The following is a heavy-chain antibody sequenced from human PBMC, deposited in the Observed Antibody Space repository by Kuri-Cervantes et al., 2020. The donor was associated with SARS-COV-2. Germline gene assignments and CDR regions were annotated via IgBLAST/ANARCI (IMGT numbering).Heavy chain of an antibody. J-gene: IGHJ5*02. Sequence: ESLKISCTVSGGSISSYYWGWIRQPPGKGLEWIGSIYHSGSTYYNPSLKSRVTISVDTSKNQFSLKLSSVTAADTAVYYCARGTVNWFDPWGQGTLVTVSS. CDR3: ARGTVNWFDP. V-gene: IGHV4-39*07. CDR1: GGSISSYY. CDR2: IYHSGST.